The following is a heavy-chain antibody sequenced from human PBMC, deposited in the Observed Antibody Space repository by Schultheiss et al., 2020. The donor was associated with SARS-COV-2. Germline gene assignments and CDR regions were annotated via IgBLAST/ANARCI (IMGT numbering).Heavy chain of an antibody. CDR1: GFTFSSYS. Sequence: GGSLRLSCAASGFTFSSYSMNWVRQAPGKGLEYVSAISSNGGSTYYADSVKGRFTISRDNSKNTLYLQMNSLRAEDTAVYYCARDLRIYGDYWDNYYYYGMDVWGQGTTVTVSS. CDR3: ARDLRIYGDYWDNYYYYGMDV. D-gene: IGHD4-17*01. CDR2: ISSNGGST. J-gene: IGHJ6*02. V-gene: IGHV3-64*04.